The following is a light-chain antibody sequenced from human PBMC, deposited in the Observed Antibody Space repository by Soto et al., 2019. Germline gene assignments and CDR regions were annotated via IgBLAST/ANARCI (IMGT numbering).Light chain of an antibody. Sequence: EIVLTQSAATLSWSAGERATLSWRASPSVTNFLAWYQQKPRQAPRLLLYGAFNRATGIPARFSGSGSATDFTLTISSLEPEDSAVYYCQQRNVWPPVTFGQGTRLEIK. V-gene: IGKV3-11*01. CDR3: QQRNVWPPVT. CDR2: GAF. J-gene: IGKJ5*01. CDR1: PSVTNF.